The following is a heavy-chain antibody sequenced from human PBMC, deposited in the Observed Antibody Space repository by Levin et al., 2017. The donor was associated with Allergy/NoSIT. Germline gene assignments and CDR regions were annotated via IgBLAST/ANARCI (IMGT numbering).Heavy chain of an antibody. CDR2: ISYDGSNK. CDR1: GFTFSSYA. J-gene: IGHJ6*02. D-gene: IGHD5-18*01. Sequence: LSLTCAASGFTFSSYAMHWVRQAPGKGLEWVAVISYDGSNKYYADSVKGRFTISRDNSKNTLYLQMNSLRAEDTAVYYCARDLVGNSYGSPDYYYGMDVWGQGTTVTVSS. V-gene: IGHV3-30*04. CDR3: ARDLVGNSYGSPDYYYGMDV.